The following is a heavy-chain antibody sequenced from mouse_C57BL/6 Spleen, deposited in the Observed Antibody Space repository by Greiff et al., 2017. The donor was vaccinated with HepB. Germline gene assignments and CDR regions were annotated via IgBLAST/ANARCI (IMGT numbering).Heavy chain of an antibody. CDR1: GFTFSSYA. D-gene: IGHD1-1*01. V-gene: IGHV5-9-1*02. CDR2: ISSGGDYI. CDR3: TRGGVVAPYYYAMDY. Sequence: DVKLVESGEGLVKPGGSLKLSCAASGFTFSSYAMSWVRQTPEKRLEWVAYISSGGDYIYYADTVKGRFTISRDNARNTLYLQMSSLKSEDTAMYYCTRGGVVAPYYYAMDYWGQGTSVTVSS. J-gene: IGHJ4*01.